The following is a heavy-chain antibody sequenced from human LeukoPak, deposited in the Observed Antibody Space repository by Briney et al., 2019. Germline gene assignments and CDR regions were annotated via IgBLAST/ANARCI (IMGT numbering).Heavy chain of an antibody. CDR2: IYYSGST. CDR3: ARAGGGDSSSWDYYYYYGMGV. CDR1: GGSISSYY. J-gene: IGHJ6*02. V-gene: IGHV4-59*01. Sequence: PSETLSLTCTVSGGSISSYYWSWIRQPPGKGLEWIGYIYYSGSTNYNPSLKSRVTISVDTSKNQFSLKLSSVTAADTAVYYCARAGGGDSSSWDYYYYYGMGVWGQGTTVTVSS. D-gene: IGHD6-13*01.